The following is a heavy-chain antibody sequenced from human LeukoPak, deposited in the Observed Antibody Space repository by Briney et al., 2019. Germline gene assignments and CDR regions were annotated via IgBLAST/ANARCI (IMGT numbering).Heavy chain of an antibody. J-gene: IGHJ1*01. Sequence: PSETLSLTCTVSGGSISSYYWGWIRQPPGKGLEWIGYVYYSGSTDYNPSLESRVTISVDTSKNQFSLKLSSVTAADTAVYYCARMYYYDSSGYPEGIQHWGQGTLVTVSS. CDR1: GGSISSYY. CDR2: VYYSGST. D-gene: IGHD3-22*01. V-gene: IGHV4-59*01. CDR3: ARMYYYDSSGYPEGIQH.